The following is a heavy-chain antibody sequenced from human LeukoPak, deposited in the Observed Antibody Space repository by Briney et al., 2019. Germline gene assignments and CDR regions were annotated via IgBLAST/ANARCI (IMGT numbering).Heavy chain of an antibody. CDR3: ARGNIVYYYGMGV. D-gene: IGHD2/OR15-2a*01. V-gene: IGHV3-66*01. J-gene: IGHJ6*02. CDR2: VYAGGST. CDR1: GFTVSSDF. Sequence: GGSLRLSCAASGFTVSSDFMAWVRQSPGTGLDWVSAVYAGGSTHYADSVKGRFTISRDSSKNTLDLQMNNLRGEATAVYYCARGNIVYYYGMGVWGQGATVTVAS.